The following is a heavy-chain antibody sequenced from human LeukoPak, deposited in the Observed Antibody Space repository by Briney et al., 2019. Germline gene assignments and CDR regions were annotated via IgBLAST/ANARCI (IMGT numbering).Heavy chain of an antibody. Sequence: SETLSLTCTVSGGSISSYYWSWIRQPPGKGLEWIGYIYYSGSTNYNPSLKSRVTISVDTSKNQFSLKLSSVTAADTAVYHCARQWLVTYYFDYWGQGTLVTVSS. D-gene: IGHD6-19*01. CDR1: GGSISSYY. J-gene: IGHJ4*02. V-gene: IGHV4-59*01. CDR2: IYYSGST. CDR3: ARQWLVTYYFDY.